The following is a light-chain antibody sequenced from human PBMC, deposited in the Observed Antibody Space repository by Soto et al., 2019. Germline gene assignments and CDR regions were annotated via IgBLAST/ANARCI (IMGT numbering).Light chain of an antibody. J-gene: IGLJ2*01. CDR2: SNN. CDR3: ASWDDRLGAVI. Sequence: QSVLTQPPSASGTLGQKVFISCSGSSSNIGGTNYAYWYQQLPGAAPKLLMHSNNLRPSGVPERISGSKFGTAASLAISGLRSEDEAVYYCASWDDRLGAVIFGGGTNFTVL. CDR1: SSNIGGTNY. V-gene: IGLV1-47*02.